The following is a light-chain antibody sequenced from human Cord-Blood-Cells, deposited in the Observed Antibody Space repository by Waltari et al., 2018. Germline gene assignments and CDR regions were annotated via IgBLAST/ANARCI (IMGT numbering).Light chain of an antibody. J-gene: IGKJ1*01. CDR1: QSVSSK. CDR3: QQYNNWPPT. CDR2: GAS. V-gene: IGKV3-15*01. Sequence: EIVMTQSPATLSVSPGERATLSCRASQSVSSKLAWYQQKPGQAPRLLIYGASTRATVIPARFRGSGSGTEFTLTISSLQSEDFAVYYCQQYNNWPPTFGQGTKVEIK.